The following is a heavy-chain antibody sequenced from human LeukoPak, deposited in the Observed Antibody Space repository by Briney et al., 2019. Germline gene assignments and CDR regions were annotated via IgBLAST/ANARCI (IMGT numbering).Heavy chain of an antibody. J-gene: IGHJ4*02. V-gene: IGHV1-18*01. D-gene: IGHD4-17*01. CDR1: GYTFTSYG. Sequence: ASVKVSRKASGYTFTSYGISWVRQAPGQGLGWMGWINAYNGNTNYAQKLQGRVTMTTDTSTSTAYMELRSLRSDDTAVYYCARDLLSNDYGDYRDVGYWGQGTLVTVSS. CDR3: ARDLLSNDYGDYRDVGY. CDR2: INAYNGNT.